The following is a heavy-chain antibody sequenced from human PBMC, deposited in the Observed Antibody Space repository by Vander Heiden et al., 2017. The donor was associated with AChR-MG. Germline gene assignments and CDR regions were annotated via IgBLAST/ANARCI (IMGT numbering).Heavy chain of an antibody. D-gene: IGHD6-13*01. CDR3: ARDGSSSWRSYYFDY. CDR2: ISSSSSYI. Sequence: EVQLVESGGGLVKPGGSLRLSCAASGFTCSSYSMNWVRQAPGKGLEWVSSISSSSSYIYYADSVKGRFTISRDNAKNSLYLQMNSLRAEDTAVYYCARDGSSSWRSYYFDYWGQGTLVTVSS. V-gene: IGHV3-21*01. CDR1: GFTCSSYS. J-gene: IGHJ4*02.